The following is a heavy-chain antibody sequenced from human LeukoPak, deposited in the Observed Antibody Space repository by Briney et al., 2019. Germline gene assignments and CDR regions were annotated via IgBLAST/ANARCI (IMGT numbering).Heavy chain of an antibody. CDR2: ISSSSSYI. Sequence: GGSLRLSCAASGFKFSSYSMKWVRQAPGKGLEWVSFISSSSSYIYYADSLKGRFTISRDNAKNSLYLQMNSLRAEDTAVYYCARDRSSSSSVFDAFDIWGQGTMVTVSS. J-gene: IGHJ3*02. V-gene: IGHV3-21*01. CDR1: GFKFSSYS. CDR3: ARDRSSSSSVFDAFDI. D-gene: IGHD6-6*01.